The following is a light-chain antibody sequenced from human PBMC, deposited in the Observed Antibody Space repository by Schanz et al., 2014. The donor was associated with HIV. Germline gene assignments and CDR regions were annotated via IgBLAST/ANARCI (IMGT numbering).Light chain of an antibody. Sequence: EIVLTQSPVTLSLSPGERATLSCRASQSISSNYLAWYQQKAGQPPRLLIYGASTRAFAVPARFSGSGSWTDCTLTISSLQSEDFAVYYCQHYNNWPLFTFGPGTKVDIK. CDR1: QSISSN. CDR2: GAS. V-gene: IGKV3-15*01. CDR3: QHYNNWPLFT. J-gene: IGKJ3*01.